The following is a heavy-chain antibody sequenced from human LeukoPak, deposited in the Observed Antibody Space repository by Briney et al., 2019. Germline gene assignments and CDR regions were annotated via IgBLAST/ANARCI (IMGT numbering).Heavy chain of an antibody. CDR3: ADYGVSGVRNNFY. V-gene: IGHV3-23*01. CDR2: ISVASNT. D-gene: IGHD3-3*01. J-gene: IGHJ4*02. CDR1: GLAFTSYA. Sequence: GGSLRLSCAASGLAFTSYAMSWVRQAPGKGLEWVSTISVASNTFYADSVKGRFTISRDNSRNTVYLQMTSLRADDTAVYYCADYGVSGVRNNFYWGQGTLVTVSS.